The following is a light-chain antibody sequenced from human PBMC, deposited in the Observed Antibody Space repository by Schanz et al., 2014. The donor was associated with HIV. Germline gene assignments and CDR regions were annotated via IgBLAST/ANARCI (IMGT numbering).Light chain of an antibody. J-gene: IGLJ2*01. CDR2: LNSDGSH. V-gene: IGLV4-69*01. CDR3: QTWGTGIPMV. CDR1: SGHSSYA. Sequence: QLVLTQSPSASASLGASVKLTCTLSSGHSSYAIAWHQQQSEKGPRSLMKLNSDGSHSKGDGIPDRFSGSSSGAERYLTISSLQSEDEADYYCQTWGTGIPMVFGGGTKLTVL.